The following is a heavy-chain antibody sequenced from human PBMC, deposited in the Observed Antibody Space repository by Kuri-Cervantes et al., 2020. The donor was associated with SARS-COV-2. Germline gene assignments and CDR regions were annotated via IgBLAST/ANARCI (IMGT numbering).Heavy chain of an antibody. Sequence: ASVKVSCKASGYTFTSYYMHWVRQAPGQGLEWMGIINPSGGSTSYAQKFQGRVTMTRDTSTSTVYMELSSLRSEDTAVYYCALGYWGSGYPRLYYHMDVWGKGTTVTVSS. CDR3: ALGYWGSGYPRLYYHMDV. V-gene: IGHV1-46*01. CDR1: GYTFTSYY. CDR2: INPSGGST. J-gene: IGHJ6*03. D-gene: IGHD3-22*01.